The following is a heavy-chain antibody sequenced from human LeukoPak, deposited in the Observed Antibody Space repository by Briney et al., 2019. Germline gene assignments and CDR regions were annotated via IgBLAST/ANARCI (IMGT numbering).Heavy chain of an antibody. D-gene: IGHD2-2*01. J-gene: IGHJ6*02. CDR3: ARDRGCSSTSCYYYYYYGMDV. Sequence: TLSLTCTASGGSISSGGYYWSWIRQHPGKGLEWIGYIYYSGSTYYNPSLKSRVTISVDTSKNQFSLKLSSVTAAGTAVYYCARDRGCSSTSCYYYYYYGMDVWGQGTTVTVSS. V-gene: IGHV4-31*03. CDR1: GGSISSGGYY. CDR2: IYYSGST.